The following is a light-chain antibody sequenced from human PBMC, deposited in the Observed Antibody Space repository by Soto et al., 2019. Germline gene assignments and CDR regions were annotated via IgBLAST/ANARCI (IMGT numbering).Light chain of an antibody. Sequence: QSVLTQPASVSGSPGQSIAISCPGTSSDVGGYYSVSWYQQHPGKAPKLVIYDVSNRPSGVSNRFSGSKSGNTASLTISGLQAEDEADYYCSSYTSSSTRVFGGGTKLTVL. V-gene: IGLV2-14*01. CDR3: SSYTSSSTRV. CDR2: DVS. CDR1: SSDVGGYYS. J-gene: IGLJ2*01.